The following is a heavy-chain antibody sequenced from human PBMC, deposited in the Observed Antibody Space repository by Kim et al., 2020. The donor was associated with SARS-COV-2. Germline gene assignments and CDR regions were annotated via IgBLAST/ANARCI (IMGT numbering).Heavy chain of an antibody. V-gene: IGHV3-33*01. CDR3: ARFPHCSGGSCYSDWYFDL. CDR2: IWYDGSNK. J-gene: IGHJ2*01. CDR1: GFTFSSYG. Sequence: GGSLRLSCAASGFTFSSYGMHWVRQAPGKGLEWVAVIWYDGSNKYYADSVKGRFTISRDNSKNTLYLQMNSLRAEDTAVYYCARFPHCSGGSCYSDWYFDLWGRGTLVTVSS. D-gene: IGHD2-15*01.